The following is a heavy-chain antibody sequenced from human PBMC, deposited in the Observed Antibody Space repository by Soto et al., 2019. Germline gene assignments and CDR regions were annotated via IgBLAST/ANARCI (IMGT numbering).Heavy chain of an antibody. CDR2: IYYSGST. D-gene: IGHD3-10*01. Sequence: SETLSLTCTVSGGSISSSSYYWGWIRQPPGKGLEWIGSIYYSGSTYYNPSLKSRVTISVDTSKNQFSLKLSSVTAADTAVYYCARLGAITMVRGVMFSANYYYYYMDVWGKGTTVTVSS. J-gene: IGHJ6*03. CDR3: ARLGAITMVRGVMFSANYYYYYMDV. V-gene: IGHV4-39*01. CDR1: GGSISSSSYY.